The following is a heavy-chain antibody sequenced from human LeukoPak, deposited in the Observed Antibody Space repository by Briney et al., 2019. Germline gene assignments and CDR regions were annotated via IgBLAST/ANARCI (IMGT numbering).Heavy chain of an antibody. CDR3: AKVTAGVYFDY. CDR1: ALTFTTYP. CDR2: ISGSGSST. J-gene: IGHJ4*02. Sequence: GGSLSLSCAASALTFTTYPMSCFRQAPGKGLEWVSGISGSGSSTYNADSVKGRFTISRDNSKNTVYLQMNSLRAEDTAVYYCAKVTAGVYFDYWGQGTLVTVSS. D-gene: IGHD2-8*01. V-gene: IGHV3-23*01.